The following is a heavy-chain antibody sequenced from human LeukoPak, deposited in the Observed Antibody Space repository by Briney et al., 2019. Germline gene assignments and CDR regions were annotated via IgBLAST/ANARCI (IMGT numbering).Heavy chain of an antibody. CDR2: ISSSSSYI. J-gene: IGHJ4*02. CDR3: ARVVAAPFYYFDY. V-gene: IGHV3-21*01. Sequence: GGSLRLSCAASGLTFSSYSMNWVRQAPGKGLEWVSSISSSSSYIYYADSVKGRFNISRDNAKNSLYLQMNSLRAEDTAVYYCARVVAAPFYYFDYWGQGTLVTVSS. D-gene: IGHD2-15*01. CDR1: GLTFSSYS.